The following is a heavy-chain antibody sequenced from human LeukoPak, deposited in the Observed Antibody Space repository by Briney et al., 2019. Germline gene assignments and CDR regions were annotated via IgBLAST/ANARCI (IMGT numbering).Heavy chain of an antibody. J-gene: IGHJ4*02. D-gene: IGHD3-22*01. CDR1: GGSFSGYY. CDR3: AGGYSPWAFDY. Sequence: PSETLSLTCAVCGGSFSGYYWSWIRQPPGKGLEWIGEIHHSGSTDCNPSLKSRVTISVDTSKNQFSLKLSSVTAADTAVYYCAGGYSPWAFDYWGQGTLVTVSS. CDR2: IHHSGST. V-gene: IGHV4-34*01.